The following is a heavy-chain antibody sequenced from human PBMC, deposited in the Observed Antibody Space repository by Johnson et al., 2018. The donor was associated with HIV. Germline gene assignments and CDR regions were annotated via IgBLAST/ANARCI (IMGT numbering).Heavy chain of an antibody. CDR2: IGTAGDT. J-gene: IGHJ3*02. CDR3: AAGGVPALDI. D-gene: IGHD2-15*01. Sequence: VQLVESGGGLVQPGGSLRLSCAASGFTFSSYDMHWVRQATGKGLEWVSAIGTAGDTYYPGSVNGRVTISRENAKNSLYLQMNSLRAGDTAVYCCAAGGVPALDIWGQGTMVTVSS. CDR1: GFTFSSYD. V-gene: IGHV3-13*01.